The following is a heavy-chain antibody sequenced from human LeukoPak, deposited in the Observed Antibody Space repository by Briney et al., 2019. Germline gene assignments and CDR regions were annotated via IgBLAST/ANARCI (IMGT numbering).Heavy chain of an antibody. CDR1: GGSFSGYY. D-gene: IGHD6-13*01. Sequence: SETLSLTCAVYGGSFSGYYWSWIRQPPGKGLEWIGEINHSGSTNYNPSLKSRVTISVDTSKNQFSLKLSSVTAADTAVYYCARRGSWYDRWFDPWGQGTLVTVSS. V-gene: IGHV4-34*01. CDR3: ARRGSWYDRWFDP. CDR2: INHSGST. J-gene: IGHJ5*02.